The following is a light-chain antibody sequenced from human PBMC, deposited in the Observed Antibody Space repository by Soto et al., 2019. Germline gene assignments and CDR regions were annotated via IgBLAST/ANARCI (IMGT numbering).Light chain of an antibody. CDR2: DDT. Sequence: QSALTQPASVSGSPGQSITISCTGTSSDVGGSNYVSWYQQHPGKAPKLIIYDDTNRPSGLSDRFSASKSGSTASLTISGLQAEDEADYYCSSYSSSTTRVLFGGGTKLTVL. CDR3: SSYSSSTTRVL. J-gene: IGLJ2*01. CDR1: SSDVGGSNY. V-gene: IGLV2-14*01.